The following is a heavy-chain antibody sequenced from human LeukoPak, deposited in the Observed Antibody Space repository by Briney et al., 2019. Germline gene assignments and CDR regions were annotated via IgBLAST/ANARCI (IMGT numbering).Heavy chain of an antibody. J-gene: IGHJ4*02. V-gene: IGHV3-48*03. CDR3: ARGGNYAPFDY. CDR1: GFTFRNEE. Sequence: PGGSPRLSCVVSGFTFRNEEMNWVRQAPGKGLEWIAYISNTGSPIHYRDSVKGRFTISRDNAQSSLFLQMNSLRPDDTAIYYCARGGNYAPFDYWGQGVLVAVSS. D-gene: IGHD1-26*01. CDR2: ISNTGSPI.